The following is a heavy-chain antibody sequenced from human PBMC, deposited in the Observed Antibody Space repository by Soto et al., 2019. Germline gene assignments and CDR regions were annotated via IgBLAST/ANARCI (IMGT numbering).Heavy chain of an antibody. CDR2: ISGSGGST. CDR1: GFTFSSYA. J-gene: IGHJ4*02. V-gene: IGHV3-23*01. CDR3: AKGPDFWSGYYTFDY. D-gene: IGHD3-3*01. Sequence: GGSLRLSCAASGFTFSSYAMSWVRQAPGKGLEWVSAISGSGGSTYYADSVKGRFTISRDNSKNTLYLQMNSLRAEDTAVYYCAKGPDFWSGYYTFDYWGQGTLVTVSS.